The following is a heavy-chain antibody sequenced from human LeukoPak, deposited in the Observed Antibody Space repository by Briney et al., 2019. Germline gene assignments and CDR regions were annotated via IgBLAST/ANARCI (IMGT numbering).Heavy chain of an antibody. CDR3: ARGGEVVVVVAARGIYGMDV. CDR2: INPNSGGT. CDR1: GYTFTGYY. D-gene: IGHD2-15*01. V-gene: IGHV1-2*02. J-gene: IGHJ6*02. Sequence: ASVKVSCKASGYTFTGYYMHWVRQAPGQGLEWMGWINPNSGGTNYAQKFQGRVTMTRDTSISTAYMELSRLRSDDPAVYYCARGGEVVVVVAARGIYGMDVWGQGTTVTVSS.